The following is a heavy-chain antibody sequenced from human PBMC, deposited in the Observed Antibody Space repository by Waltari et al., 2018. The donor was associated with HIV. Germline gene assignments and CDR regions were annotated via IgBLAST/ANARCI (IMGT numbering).Heavy chain of an antibody. CDR2: IGYDGSKK. CDR3: ARVPFASSWSADSFDV. V-gene: IGHV3-33*01. J-gene: IGHJ3*01. D-gene: IGHD6-13*01. CDR1: GFRVSDYG. Sequence: VQLEESGGGVVQPGRSRRLSCAASGFRVSDYGMHWVRQAPGKGLQWGAVIGYDGSKKEYSDSVNGRFTISKDNSKNTLFLQMNSLRVDDTAVYFCARVPFASSWSADSFDVWGPGTRITVSS.